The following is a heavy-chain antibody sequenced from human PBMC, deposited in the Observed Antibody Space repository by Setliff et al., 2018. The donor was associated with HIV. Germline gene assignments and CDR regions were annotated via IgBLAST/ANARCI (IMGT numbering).Heavy chain of an antibody. CDR3: ARGPQYNFWGGYLGL. V-gene: IGHV3-74*01. CDR1: GSTFSNYW. Sequence: GGSLRLSCAASGSTFSNYWMHWVRQAPGKGLEWVSRIDSDGSDTNYADSVRGRFTISRDNAKNTVYLQLTSLRAEDTAVYYCARGPQYNFWGGYLGLWGQGTLVTVSS. CDR2: IDSDGSDT. D-gene: IGHD3-3*01. J-gene: IGHJ4*02.